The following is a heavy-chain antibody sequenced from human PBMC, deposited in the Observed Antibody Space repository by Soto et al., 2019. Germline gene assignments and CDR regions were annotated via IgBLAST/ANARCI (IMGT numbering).Heavy chain of an antibody. J-gene: IGHJ6*02. V-gene: IGHV3-9*01. CDR3: AKSMGGTANGMGV. CDR2: ISWNGGSI. CDR1: GLSFDDYA. Sequence: EVQLVESGGGLVQPGRSLRLSCAASGLSFDDYAMHWVQQVPGKGLEWVSGISWNGGSIGYADSVKGRFSISRDNAKNSLYLQMNSLRVEDTALYYCAKSMGGTANGMGVWGQGTTVTVSS. D-gene: IGHD2-21*02.